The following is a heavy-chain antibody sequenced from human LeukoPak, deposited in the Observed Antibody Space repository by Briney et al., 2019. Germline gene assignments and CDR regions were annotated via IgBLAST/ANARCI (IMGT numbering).Heavy chain of an antibody. J-gene: IGHJ4*02. CDR3: ARGDDSGYYDYFDY. Sequence: QAGGSLRLSCAASEFTFSSYSMNWVRQAPGKGLEWVSTIYTGGNTYYAASVKGRFTISRDFSKNTVFLHMNSLRAEDTAMYYCARGDDSGYYDYFDYWGQGALVTVSS. D-gene: IGHD3-22*01. CDR2: IYTGGNT. CDR1: EFTFSSYS. V-gene: IGHV3-53*01.